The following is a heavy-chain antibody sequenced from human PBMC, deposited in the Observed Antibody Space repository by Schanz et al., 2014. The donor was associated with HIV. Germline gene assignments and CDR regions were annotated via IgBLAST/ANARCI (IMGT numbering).Heavy chain of an antibody. Sequence: EVQLLESGGGLVQPGGSLRLSCAASTFTFNNYDMGWVRQAPGKGLEWVSGISGNGGSTYHADSVKGRFTISRDNSKSTLYLQMNSLRAEDTAVYYCAKAYCSSTICPPPYYYGMDVWGQGTTVIVSS. CDR3: AKAYCSSTICPPPYYYGMDV. CDR1: TFTFNNYD. D-gene: IGHD2-2*01. V-gene: IGHV3-23*01. J-gene: IGHJ6*02. CDR2: ISGNGGST.